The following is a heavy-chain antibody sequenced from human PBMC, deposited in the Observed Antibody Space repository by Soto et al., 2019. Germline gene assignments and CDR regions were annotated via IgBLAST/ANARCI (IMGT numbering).Heavy chain of an antibody. CDR3: ARDRYYGSGTYNHFDS. CDR1: GYTFTSYT. CDR2: INAGNGNT. V-gene: IGHV1-3*01. J-gene: IGHJ4*02. Sequence: ASVKVSCKASGYTFTSYTMHWVRQAPGQRLEWMGWINAGNGNTKHSQTFQDRVTITRDTSASTVYMEVSSLRSEDTAVYYCARDRYYGSGTYNHFDSWGQGTQVTSPQ. D-gene: IGHD3-10*01.